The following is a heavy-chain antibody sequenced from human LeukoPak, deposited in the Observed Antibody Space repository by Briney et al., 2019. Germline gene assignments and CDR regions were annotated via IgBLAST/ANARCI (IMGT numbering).Heavy chain of an antibody. D-gene: IGHD1-26*01. CDR2: INSDGSST. CDR1: GFTSSSYW. CDR3: ARGGSPPEVLGDTFDI. J-gene: IGHJ3*02. Sequence: GGSLRLSCAASGFTSSSYWMHWVRQAPGKGLVWVSHINSDGSSTRYADSVKGRFTISRDNAKNTLYLQVSSLRAEDTALYYCARGGSPPEVLGDTFDIWGHGTMVTVSS. V-gene: IGHV3-74*01.